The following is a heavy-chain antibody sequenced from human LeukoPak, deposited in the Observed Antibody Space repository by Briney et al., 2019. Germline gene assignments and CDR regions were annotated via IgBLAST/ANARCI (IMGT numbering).Heavy chain of an antibody. CDR1: GGSFSGYY. Sequence: SETLSLTCAVYGGSFSGYYWSWTRQPPGKGLEWIGEINHSGSTNYNPSLKSRVTISVDTSKNQFSLKLSSVTAADTAVYYCARLKTGTPGDYWGQGTLVTVSS. CDR3: ARLKTGTPGDY. CDR2: INHSGST. V-gene: IGHV4-34*01. J-gene: IGHJ4*02. D-gene: IGHD1-1*01.